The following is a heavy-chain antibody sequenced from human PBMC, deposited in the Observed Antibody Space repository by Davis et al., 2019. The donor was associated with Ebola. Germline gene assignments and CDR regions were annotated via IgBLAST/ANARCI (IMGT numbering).Heavy chain of an antibody. CDR1: GGSISSGDYY. CDR2: IYYSGST. J-gene: IGHJ3*02. V-gene: IGHV4-30-4*01. Sequence: PSETLSLTCTVSGGSISSGDYYWSWIRQPPGKGLEWIGYIYYSGSTYYNPSLKSRVTISVDTSKNQFSLKLSSVTAADTAVYYCARVVGSSSSKAFDIWGQGTMVTVSS. CDR3: ARVVGSSSSKAFDI. D-gene: IGHD6-6*01.